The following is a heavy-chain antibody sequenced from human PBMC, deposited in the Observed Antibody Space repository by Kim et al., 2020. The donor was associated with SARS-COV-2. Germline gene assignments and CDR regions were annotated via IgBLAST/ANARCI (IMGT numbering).Heavy chain of an antibody. CDR3: AKDIRSGTAMVICLGC. J-gene: IGHJ4*02. V-gene: IGHV3-23*01. D-gene: IGHD5-18*01. Sequence: SVKGRFTSSRDKSKNTLYLQMNSLRAEDTALYYCAKDIRSGTAMVICLGCWGQGTLVTVSS.